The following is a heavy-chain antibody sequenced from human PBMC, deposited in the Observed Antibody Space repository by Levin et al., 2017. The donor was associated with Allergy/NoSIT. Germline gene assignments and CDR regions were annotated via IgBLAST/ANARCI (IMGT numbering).Heavy chain of an antibody. CDR3: ARTDSSGYYRSFDY. CDR2: IYHSGST. V-gene: IGHV4-4*02. J-gene: IGHJ4*02. D-gene: IGHD3-22*01. CDR1: GGSISSSNW. Sequence: SETLSLTCAVSGGSISSSNWWSWVRQPPGKGLEWIGEIYHSGSTNYNPSLKSRVTISVDKSKNQFSLKLSSVTAADTAVYYCARTDSSGYYRSFDYWGQGTLVTVSS.